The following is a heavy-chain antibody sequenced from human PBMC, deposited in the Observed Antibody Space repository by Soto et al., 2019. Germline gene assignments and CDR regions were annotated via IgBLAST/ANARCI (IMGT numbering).Heavy chain of an antibody. CDR2: ISSSSSYI. CDR3: ARSDGSGSPYYYYYGMDV. CDR1: GFTFSSYS. Sequence: GGSLRLSCAASGFTFSSYSMNWVRQAPGKGLEWVSSISSSSSYIYYADSVKGRFTISRDNAKNSLYLQMNSLRAEDTAVYYCARSDGSGSPYYYYYGMDVWGQGTTVTVSS. J-gene: IGHJ6*02. D-gene: IGHD3-10*01. V-gene: IGHV3-21*01.